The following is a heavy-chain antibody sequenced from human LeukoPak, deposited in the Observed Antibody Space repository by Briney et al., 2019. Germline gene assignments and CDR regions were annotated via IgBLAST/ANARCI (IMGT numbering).Heavy chain of an antibody. CDR1: GFTFSIYG. V-gene: IGHV3-23*01. CDR3: ARSLKWNLVGFDH. J-gene: IGHJ4*02. CDR2: INDSESST. D-gene: IGHD1-1*01. Sequence: GGSLRLSCAASGFTFSIYGMTWVREAPGEGLECVSVINDSESSTFYADSAKGRFTISRDNSKNTLYLQMSGLRAEDTAVYYCARSLKWNLVGFDHWGQGTLVIVSS.